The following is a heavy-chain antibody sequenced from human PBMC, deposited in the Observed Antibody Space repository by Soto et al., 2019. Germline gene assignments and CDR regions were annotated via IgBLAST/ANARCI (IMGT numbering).Heavy chain of an antibody. CDR1: GFTFSSYA. CDR2: MSGSDGKT. V-gene: IGHV3-23*01. Sequence: EVQMLESGGGLVQPGGSLRLSCRASGFTFSSYAMSWVRQAPGKGLEWVSSMSGSDGKTYYADFVRGRFTISRDNSRNTLYMDIDSLRAEDTAVYYCAKYAGLSPGVRFHFDYWGQGSLVSVSS. J-gene: IGHJ4*02. D-gene: IGHD3-10*01. CDR3: AKYAGLSPGVRFHFDY.